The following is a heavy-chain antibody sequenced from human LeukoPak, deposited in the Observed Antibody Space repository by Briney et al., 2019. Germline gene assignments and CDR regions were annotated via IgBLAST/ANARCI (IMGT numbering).Heavy chain of an antibody. CDR2: ISAYNGNT. CDR1: GYTFTSYG. Sequence: ASVKVSCKASGYTFTSYGISWVRQAPGQALEWKGWISAYNGNTNYAQKLQGRVTMTTDTSTSTAYMELRSLRSDGTAVYYCARETGTTDAHYYYGMDVWGQGTTVTVSS. CDR3: ARETGTTDAHYYYGMDV. D-gene: IGHD1-7*01. J-gene: IGHJ6*02. V-gene: IGHV1-18*01.